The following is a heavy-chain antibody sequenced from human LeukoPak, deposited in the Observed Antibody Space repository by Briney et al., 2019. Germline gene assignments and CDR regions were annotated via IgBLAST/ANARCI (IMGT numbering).Heavy chain of an antibody. CDR3: ARAGGSYYFDS. D-gene: IGHD1-26*01. Sequence: PSETLSLTCTVSGGSISSSSYYWGWIREPPGKGLEWIGSIYHSGYTYYNPSLMSRVTMSVDTSRNQFSLRLSSVTAADTAVYYCARAGGSYYFDSWGQGTLVTVSS. V-gene: IGHV4-39*07. J-gene: IGHJ4*02. CDR1: GGSISSSSYY. CDR2: IYHSGYT.